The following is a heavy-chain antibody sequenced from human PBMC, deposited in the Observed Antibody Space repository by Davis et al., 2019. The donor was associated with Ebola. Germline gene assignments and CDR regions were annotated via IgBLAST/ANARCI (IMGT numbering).Heavy chain of an antibody. CDR2: IYYSGST. J-gene: IGHJ4*02. CDR3: ARASFGYNSGWYVDY. Sequence: SETLSLTCAVYGGSFSGYYWSWIRQPPGKGLEWIGYIYYSGSTNYNPSLKSRVTISVDTSKNQFSLKLSSVTAADTAVFYCARASFGYNSGWYVDYWGPGSLVTVSS. D-gene: IGHD6-19*01. CDR1: GGSFSGYY. V-gene: IGHV4-59*08.